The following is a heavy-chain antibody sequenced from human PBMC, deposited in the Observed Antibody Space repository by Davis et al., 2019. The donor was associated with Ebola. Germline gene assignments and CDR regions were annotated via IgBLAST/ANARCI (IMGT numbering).Heavy chain of an antibody. D-gene: IGHD3-22*01. V-gene: IGHV3-64*04. CDR2: ISSNGGST. CDR1: GFTFSSYA. J-gene: IGHJ4*02. CDR3: AREDSNSSGYYYVYYFDY. Sequence: GESLKISCSASGFTFSSYAMHWVRQAPGKGLEYVSAISSNGGSTYYADSVKGRFTISRDNSKNTLYLQMNSLRAEDTAVYYCAREDSNSSGYYYVYYFDYWGQGTLVTVSS.